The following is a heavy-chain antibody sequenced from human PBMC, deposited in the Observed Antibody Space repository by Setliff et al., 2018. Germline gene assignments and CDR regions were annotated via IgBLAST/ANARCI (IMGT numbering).Heavy chain of an antibody. J-gene: IGHJ2*01. V-gene: IGHV4-59*02. Sequence: SETLSLTCSVSGGAVSGDYWTWIRQPPGKGLEYIGYINYSGSTNYNPSLKSRVTISGDTSKNQVSLRLSSVTAADTAVYYCARSRTIAVKGGVFAVWGRGTLVTVS. CDR3: ARSRTIAVKGGVFAV. CDR2: INYSGST. D-gene: IGHD6-19*01. CDR1: GGAVSGDY.